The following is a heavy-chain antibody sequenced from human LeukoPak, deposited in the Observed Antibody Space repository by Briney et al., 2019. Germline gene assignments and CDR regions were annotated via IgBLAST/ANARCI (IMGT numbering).Heavy chain of an antibody. CDR1: GFTFDDYA. D-gene: IGHD3-10*01. V-gene: IGHV3-9*01. CDR3: ARELRVRGTNWFDP. J-gene: IGHJ5*02. Sequence: GGSLRLSCAASGFTFDDYAMHWVRQAPGKGLEWVSGISWNSGSIGYADSVKGRFTISRDISKNTLYLQMNSLRAEDTAVYYCARELRVRGTNWFDPWAREPWSPSPQ. CDR2: ISWNSGSI.